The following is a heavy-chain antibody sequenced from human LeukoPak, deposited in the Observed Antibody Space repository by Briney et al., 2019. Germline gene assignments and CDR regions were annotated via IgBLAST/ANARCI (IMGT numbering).Heavy chain of an antibody. CDR3: AKDRSYGDYPRDYYYGMDV. CDR1: GFTFSSYG. D-gene: IGHD4-17*01. CDR2: IWYDGSNK. Sequence: GGSLRLSCAASGFTFSSYGMHWVRQAPGKGLEWVAVIWYDGSNKYYADSVKGRFTISRDNSKNTLYLQMNSLRAEDTAVYYCAKDRSYGDYPRDYYYGMDVWGQGTTVTVSS. V-gene: IGHV3-30*02. J-gene: IGHJ6*02.